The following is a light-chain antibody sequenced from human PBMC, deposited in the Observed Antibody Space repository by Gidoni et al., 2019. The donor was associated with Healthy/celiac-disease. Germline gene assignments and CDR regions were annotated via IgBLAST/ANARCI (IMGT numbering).Light chain of an antibody. CDR1: QSVSSSY. V-gene: IGKV3-20*01. Sequence: EIVLTQSPGPLSLSPGERATLSCRASQSVSSSYLAWYQQKPGQAPRLLIYGASSRATGIPDRFSGSGSGTDFTLTLSRLEPEDFAVYYCQQYGSSPPWTFGQGTKVEIK. J-gene: IGKJ1*01. CDR3: QQYGSSPPWT. CDR2: GAS.